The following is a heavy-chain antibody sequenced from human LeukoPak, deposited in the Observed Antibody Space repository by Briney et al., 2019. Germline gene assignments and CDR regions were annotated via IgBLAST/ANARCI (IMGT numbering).Heavy chain of an antibody. D-gene: IGHD6-13*01. CDR2: ISSSSSYT. CDR3: ARDAVSLAAAGTSDY. J-gene: IGHJ4*02. Sequence: GGSLRLSCAASGFTFSDYYMSWIRQAPGRGLEWVSYISSSSSYTNYADSVKGRFTISRDNAKNSLYLQMNSLRAEDTAVYYCARDAVSLAAAGTSDYWGQGTLVTVSS. CDR1: GFTFSDYY. V-gene: IGHV3-11*05.